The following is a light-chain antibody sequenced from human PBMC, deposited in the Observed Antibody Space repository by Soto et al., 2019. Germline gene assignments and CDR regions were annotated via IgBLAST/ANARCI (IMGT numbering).Light chain of an antibody. CDR3: QQRSDWPHSIA. V-gene: IGKV3-11*01. CDR1: QSVSFY. J-gene: IGKJ5*01. Sequence: IVLTQSPGTLSLSPWERATLSCRASQSVSFYLAWYQHKPGQAPRLLLYDTSNRATGIPARFSGSGSGTDFTLTISNLEPEDFAVYYCQQRSDWPHSIAFGQGTRLEIK. CDR2: DTS.